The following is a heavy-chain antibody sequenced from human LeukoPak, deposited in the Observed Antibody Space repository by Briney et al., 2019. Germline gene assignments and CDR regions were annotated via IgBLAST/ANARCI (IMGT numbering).Heavy chain of an antibody. D-gene: IGHD5-12*01. CDR3: ARQDSGYDQPWGYYYYYYMDV. CDR1: GYTFTGYY. Sequence: ASVKVSCKASGYTFTGYYMHWVRQAPGQGLEWMGWINPNSGGTNYAQKFQGRVTMTRDTSISTAYMELSRLRSDDTAVYYCARQDSGYDQPWGYYYYYYMDVWGKGTTVTVSS. J-gene: IGHJ6*03. V-gene: IGHV1-2*02. CDR2: INPNSGGT.